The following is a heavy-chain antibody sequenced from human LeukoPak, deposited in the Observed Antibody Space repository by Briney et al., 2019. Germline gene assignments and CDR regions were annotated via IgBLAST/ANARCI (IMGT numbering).Heavy chain of an antibody. Sequence: ASAKVSCKASGYTFTSYAMHWVRQAPGQRLEWMGWINAGNGNTKYSQKFQGRVTITRDTSASTAYMELSSLRSEDTAVYYCARDDSSGIPFDYWGQGTLVTVSS. D-gene: IGHD3-22*01. CDR2: INAGNGNT. J-gene: IGHJ4*02. CDR3: ARDDSSGIPFDY. V-gene: IGHV1-3*01. CDR1: GYTFTSYA.